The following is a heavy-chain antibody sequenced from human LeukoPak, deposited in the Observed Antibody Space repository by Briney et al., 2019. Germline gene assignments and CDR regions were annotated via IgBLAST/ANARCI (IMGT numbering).Heavy chain of an antibody. Sequence: SETLSLTCTVSGGSISSSSYYWGWIRQPPGKGLEWIGSIYYSGSTYYNPSLKSRVTISVDTSKNQFSLKLSSVTAADTAVYYCARHRWIRKVVPAAPSLRYGMDVWGQGTTVTVSS. CDR3: ARHRWIRKVVPAAPSLRYGMDV. CDR1: GGSISSSSYY. CDR2: IYYSGST. J-gene: IGHJ6*02. D-gene: IGHD2-2*01. V-gene: IGHV4-39*01.